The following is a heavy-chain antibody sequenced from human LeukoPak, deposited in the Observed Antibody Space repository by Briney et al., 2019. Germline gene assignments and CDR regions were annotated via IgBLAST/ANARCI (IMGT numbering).Heavy chain of an antibody. Sequence: PSETLSLTCTVSGGSISSSSYYWGWIRQPPGKGLEWIGSIYYSGSTYYNPSLTSRVTISVDTSKNQFSLKVSSVTAADTAVYHCARQAFYDSSGFFDYWGQGTLVTVSS. CDR3: ARQAFYDSSGFFDY. CDR1: GGSISSSSYY. V-gene: IGHV4-39*01. CDR2: IYYSGST. D-gene: IGHD3-22*01. J-gene: IGHJ4*02.